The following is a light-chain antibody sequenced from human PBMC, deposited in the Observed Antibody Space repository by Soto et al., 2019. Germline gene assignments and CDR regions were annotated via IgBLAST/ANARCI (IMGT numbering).Light chain of an antibody. CDR2: DVS. J-gene: IGLJ2*01. Sequence: QSALTQPRSVSGSPGQSVTISCTGTSSDIGAYNYVSWFQQHPGKAPKLMMSDVSKRPSGVPDRFSGSKSSTTASLTISGLQGEDEADYYCCSYAGSYTLLFGGGTKLTVL. CDR3: CSYAGSYTLL. CDR1: SSDIGAYNY. V-gene: IGLV2-11*01.